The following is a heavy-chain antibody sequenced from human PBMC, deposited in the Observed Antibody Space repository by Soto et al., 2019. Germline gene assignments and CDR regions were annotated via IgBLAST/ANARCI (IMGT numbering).Heavy chain of an antibody. Sequence: QVQLQESGPGLVKPSQTLSLTCTVSGGSISSGGYYWSWIRQHPGKGLEWIGYIYYSGSTYYNPSLESRVTKSVVTSKNQLSLKLSSVTAADTAVDYWAGEEGGGYDHRWFDPWGQGTLVTVSS. D-gene: IGHD5-12*01. V-gene: IGHV4-31*03. CDR1: GGSISSGGYY. J-gene: IGHJ5*02. CDR3: AGEEGGGYDHRWFDP. CDR2: IYYSGST.